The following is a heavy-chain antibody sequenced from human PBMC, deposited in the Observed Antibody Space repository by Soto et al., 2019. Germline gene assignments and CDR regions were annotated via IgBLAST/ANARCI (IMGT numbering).Heavy chain of an antibody. CDR3: ASHPLNWSDADS. J-gene: IGHJ4*02. D-gene: IGHD1-1*01. CDR2: IYDSGST. CDR1: GGSISSYY. Sequence: KTSETLSLTCTVSGGSISSYYWSWIRQPPGKGLEWIGYIYDSGSTNYNPSLKSRGTISVDTSKNQFSLTMKSVTAADTGVYYCASHPLNWSDADSWGQGVLVTVSS. V-gene: IGHV4-59*08.